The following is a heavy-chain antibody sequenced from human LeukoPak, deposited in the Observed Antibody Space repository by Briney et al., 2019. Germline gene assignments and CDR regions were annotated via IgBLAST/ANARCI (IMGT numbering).Heavy chain of an antibody. CDR2: IYWNDDK. CDR3: AHRSYDILTGYPSGYFDY. CDR1: GFSLSTSGVG. Sequence: ESGPTLVKPTQTLTLTCTFSGFSLSTSGVGVGWIRQPPGKALEWLALIYWNDDKRYSPSLKSRLTITKDTSKNQVVLTMTNMDPVDTATYYCAHRSYDILTGYPSGYFDYWGQGTLVTVSS. V-gene: IGHV2-5*01. D-gene: IGHD3-9*01. J-gene: IGHJ4*02.